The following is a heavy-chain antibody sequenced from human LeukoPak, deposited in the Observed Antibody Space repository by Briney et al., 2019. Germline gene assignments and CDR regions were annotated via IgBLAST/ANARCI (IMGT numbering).Heavy chain of an antibody. V-gene: IGHV3-30*04. Sequence: PGRSLRLSCAASGFTFGAYAMHWVRQSPGKGLEWVALISYDGNNEWYADSVKGRFTVSRDNSKNTLYLQMNSLRVEDTAVYYCARVGNYYDSSGYHHSGAFDIWGQGTMVTVS. CDR2: ISYDGNNE. J-gene: IGHJ3*02. D-gene: IGHD3-22*01. CDR3: ARVGNYYDSSGYHHSGAFDI. CDR1: GFTFGAYA.